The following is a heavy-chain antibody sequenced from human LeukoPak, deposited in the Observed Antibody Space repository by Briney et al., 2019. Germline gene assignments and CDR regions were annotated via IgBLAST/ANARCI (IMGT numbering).Heavy chain of an antibody. CDR1: GGSISSYY. D-gene: IGHD2-2*01. CDR2: IYYSGST. CDR3: ARGMGVAPVVVPAAWFDY. Sequence: PSETLSLTCTVSGGSISSYYWSWIRQPPGKGLEWIGYIYYSGSTNYNPSLKSRVTISVDTSKNQFSLKLSSVTAADTAVYYCARGMGVAPVVVPAAWFDYWGQGTLVTVSS. J-gene: IGHJ4*02. V-gene: IGHV4-59*01.